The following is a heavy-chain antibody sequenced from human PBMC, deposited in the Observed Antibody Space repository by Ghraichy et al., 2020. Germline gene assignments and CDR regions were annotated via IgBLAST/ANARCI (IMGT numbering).Heavy chain of an antibody. CDR2: ISGSGGIT. CDR1: GFTFSSYA. J-gene: IGHJ4*02. Sequence: GGSLRLSCAASGFTFSSYAMSWVRQAPGKGLEWVSAISGSGGITYYADSVKGRFTISRDNSKNTLYLQMNSLRAEDTAVYYCAKDWGAHGGYGGNLYFDYWGQGTLVTVSS. CDR3: AKDWGAHGGYGGNLYFDY. D-gene: IGHD4-23*01. V-gene: IGHV3-23*01.